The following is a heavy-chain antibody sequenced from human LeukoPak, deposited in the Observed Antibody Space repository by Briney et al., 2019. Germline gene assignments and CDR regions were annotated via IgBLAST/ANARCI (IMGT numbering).Heavy chain of an antibody. CDR2: IKQDGSEK. J-gene: IGHJ6*02. Sequence: GGSLRLSCAASGFTFSSYWMSWVRQAPGKGLEWVANIKQDGSEKYYVDSVKGRFTISRDNAKNSLYLQMNSLRAEDTAVYYCARVPTDGDYSFYYYYYGMDVWGQGTTVTVSS. CDR3: ARVPTDGDYSFYYYYYGMDV. V-gene: IGHV3-7*01. D-gene: IGHD4-17*01. CDR1: GFTFSSYW.